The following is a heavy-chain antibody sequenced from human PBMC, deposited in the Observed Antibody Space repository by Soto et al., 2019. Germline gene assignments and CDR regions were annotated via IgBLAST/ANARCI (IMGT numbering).Heavy chain of an antibody. CDR3: AKDVPLENYFDSSGPIWFDP. V-gene: IGHV3-23*01. J-gene: IGHJ5*02. CDR2: ISGSGGST. Sequence: EVQLLESGGGLVQPGGSLRLSCAASGFTFSSYAMSWVRQAPGKGLEWVSAISGSGGSTYYADSVKGRFTISRDNSKNTLYLQMNSLRAEDTAVYYCAKDVPLENYFDSSGPIWFDPWGQGTLVTVSS. CDR1: GFTFSSYA. D-gene: IGHD3-22*01.